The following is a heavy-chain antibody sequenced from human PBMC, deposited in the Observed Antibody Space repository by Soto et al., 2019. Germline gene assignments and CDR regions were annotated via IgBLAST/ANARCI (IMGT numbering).Heavy chain of an antibody. CDR3: ARIGYSYGFAY. J-gene: IGHJ4*02. CDR2: INHSGST. CDR1: GGSFSGYY. V-gene: IGHV4-34*01. Sequence: QVQLQQWGAGLLKPSETLSLTCAVYGGSFSGYYWSWIRQPPGKGLEWIGEINHSGSTNYNPSLKSRVTISVDTSKNQFSLKLSSVTAADTAVYYCARIGYSYGFAYWGQGTLVTVSS. D-gene: IGHD5-18*01.